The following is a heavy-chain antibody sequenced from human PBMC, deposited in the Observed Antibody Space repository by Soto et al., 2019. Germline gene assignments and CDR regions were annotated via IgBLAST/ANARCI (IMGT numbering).Heavy chain of an antibody. J-gene: IGHJ6*03. CDR3: ARDQRYPGPSYYYYYYYMDV. CDR2: IYYSGST. V-gene: IGHV4-59*01. CDR1: GGSISSYY. D-gene: IGHD6-25*01. Sequence: PSDTLSLTCSVSGGSISSYYWSWIRQPPGKGLEWIGYIYYSGSTNYNPSLKSRVTISVDTSKNQFSLKLSSVTAADTAVYYCARDQRYPGPSYYYYYYYMDVWGKGTTVTVSS.